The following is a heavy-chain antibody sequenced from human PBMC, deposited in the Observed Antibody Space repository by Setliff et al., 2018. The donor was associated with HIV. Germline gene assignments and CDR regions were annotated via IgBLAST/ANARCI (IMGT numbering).Heavy chain of an antibody. J-gene: IGHJ4*02. CDR1: GASIISGGYY. D-gene: IGHD3-3*01. V-gene: IGHV4-31*11. Sequence: SETLSLTCAVSGASIISGGYYWTWIRQLPGKGLEWIGYIYYSGSTYYNPSPKSRITISVDTSKNQFSLKLSSVTAADTAVYYCARANFWSGYYGYWGQGTLVTVSS. CDR3: ARANFWSGYYGY. CDR2: IYYSGST.